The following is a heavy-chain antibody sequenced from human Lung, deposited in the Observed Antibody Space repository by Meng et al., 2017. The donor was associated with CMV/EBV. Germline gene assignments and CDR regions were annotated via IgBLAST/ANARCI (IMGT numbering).Heavy chain of an antibody. J-gene: IGHJ1*01. Sequence: QVQLRDSGPVLWRPSETLSLTCAVSGYSITNHNWWAWVRQPPGKGLEWIGEIPHRGSSAYSPSLKSRVSMSIDKSKNQFSLKLTSVTAADTAVYHCLRRSGGSVWGQGTLVTVSS. CDR3: LRRSGGSV. CDR1: GYSITNHNW. V-gene: IGHV4-4*02. CDR2: IPHRGSS. D-gene: IGHD3-10*01.